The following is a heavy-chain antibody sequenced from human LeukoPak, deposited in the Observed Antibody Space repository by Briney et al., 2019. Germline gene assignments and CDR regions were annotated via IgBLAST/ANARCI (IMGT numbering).Heavy chain of an antibody. CDR3: AREMMVASLTGLFISLDY. CDR2: INPNSGGT. J-gene: IGHJ4*02. Sequence: ASVKVSCKASGYTFTGYYIHWVRQAPGQGLEWMGWINPNSGGTNYAQKLQGRVTMTTDTSTSTAYMELRSLRSDDTAVYYCAREMMVASLTGLFISLDYWGQGTLVTVSS. CDR1: GYTFTGYY. D-gene: IGHD3-9*01. V-gene: IGHV1-2*02.